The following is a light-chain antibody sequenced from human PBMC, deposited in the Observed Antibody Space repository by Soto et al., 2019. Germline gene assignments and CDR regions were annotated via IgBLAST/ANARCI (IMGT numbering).Light chain of an antibody. J-gene: IGKJ1*01. CDR3: QQYGSSPQT. Sequence: EIVLTQSPGTLPLSPGERATLSCRASQSISSSYFAWYQQKPGQAPSLVIYGASSRATGIPDRFSGSGTGTDFTLTISRLEPEDFAVNYCQQYGSSPQTFGQGTKVDIK. CDR2: GAS. CDR1: QSISSSY. V-gene: IGKV3-20*01.